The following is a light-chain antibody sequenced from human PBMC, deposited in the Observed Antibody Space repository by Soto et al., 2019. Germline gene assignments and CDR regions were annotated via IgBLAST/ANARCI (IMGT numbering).Light chain of an antibody. CDR3: QQYSNWPYT. CDR2: GAG. CDR1: QSVTSY. Sequence: EILLTQSPATLSVSPGEGATLSCRASQSVTSYFAWYQQRPGQAPRLLIYGAGTRATGVPARFSGSGFGTDFTLTISSLQSEDFAVYHCQQYSNWPYTFGQGTKLEIK. J-gene: IGKJ2*01. V-gene: IGKV3D-15*01.